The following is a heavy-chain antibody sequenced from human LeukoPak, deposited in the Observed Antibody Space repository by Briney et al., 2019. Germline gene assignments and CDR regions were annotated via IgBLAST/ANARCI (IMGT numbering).Heavy chain of an antibody. J-gene: IGHJ4*02. Sequence: GGSLRLSCAASGFTFDDYAMHWVRPAPGKGVEWVSLISGDGGSTYYADSVKGRFTISRDNSKNSLYLQMNSLRTEDTALYYCARVTFFSALDYWGQGTLVTVSS. CDR2: ISGDGGST. V-gene: IGHV3-43*02. CDR1: GFTFDDYA. D-gene: IGHD3-3*02. CDR3: ARVTFFSALDY.